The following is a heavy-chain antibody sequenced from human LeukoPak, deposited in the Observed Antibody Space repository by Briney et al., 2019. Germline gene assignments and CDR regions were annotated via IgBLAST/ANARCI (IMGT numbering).Heavy chain of an antibody. V-gene: IGHV3-30*02. J-gene: IGHJ6*03. D-gene: IGHD2-15*01. CDR3: AKGSGCSGGSCRGYYYYYMDV. CDR2: IRYDGSNK. CDR1: GFTFSSYG. Sequence: PGGSLRLSCAASGFTFSSYGMHWVRQAPGKGLEGVAFIRYDGSNKYYADSVKGRFTISRDNSKNTLYLQMNSLRAEDTAVYYCAKGSGCSGGSCRGYYYYYMDVWGKGTTVTISS.